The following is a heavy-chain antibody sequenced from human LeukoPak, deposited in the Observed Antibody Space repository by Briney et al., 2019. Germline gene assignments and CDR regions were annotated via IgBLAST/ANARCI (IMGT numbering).Heavy chain of an antibody. D-gene: IGHD6-6*01. CDR1: GYTFTGYY. V-gene: IGHV1-18*04. CDR3: ARDKYSFDY. J-gene: IGHJ4*02. CDR2: ISAYNGNT. Sequence: ASVKVSCKASGYTFTGYYMHWVRQAPGQGLEWMGWISAYNGNTNYAQKLQGRVTMTTDTSTSTAYMELRSLRSDDTAVYYCARDKYSFDYWGQGTLVTVSS.